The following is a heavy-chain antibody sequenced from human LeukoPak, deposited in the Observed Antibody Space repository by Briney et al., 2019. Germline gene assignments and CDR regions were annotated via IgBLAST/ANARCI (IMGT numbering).Heavy chain of an antibody. CDR1: GYSFTTYW. CDR3: ARLGYCSSTSCYLGHFQH. V-gene: IGHV5-51*01. D-gene: IGHD2-2*01. J-gene: IGHJ1*01. CDR2: IYPGDSDT. Sequence: GESLKISCKGSGYSFTTYWIGWVRQMPGKGLEWMGIIYPGDSDTRYSPSFQGQVTISADKSISTAYLQWSSLKASDTAVYYCARLGYCSSTSCYLGHFQHWGQGTLVTVSS.